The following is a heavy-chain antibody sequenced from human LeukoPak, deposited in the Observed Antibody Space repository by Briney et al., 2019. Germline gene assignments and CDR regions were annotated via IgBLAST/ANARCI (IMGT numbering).Heavy chain of an antibody. V-gene: IGHV4-34*01. Sequence: SETLSLTCTVSGGSISSYYWSWIRQPPGKGLEWIGEINHSGSTNYNPSLKSRVTISVDTSKNQFSLKLSSVTAADTAVYYCARGSSSSRRPWGYWGQGTLVTVSS. CDR1: GGSISSYY. CDR2: INHSGST. D-gene: IGHD6-6*01. J-gene: IGHJ4*02. CDR3: ARGSSSSRRPWGY.